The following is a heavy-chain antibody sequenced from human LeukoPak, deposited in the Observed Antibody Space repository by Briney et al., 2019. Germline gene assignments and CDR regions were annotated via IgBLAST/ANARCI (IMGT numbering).Heavy chain of an antibody. V-gene: IGHV3-23*01. CDR1: GSTFSDYA. CDR3: ANRGFSGWYSFDY. CDR2: ISGSGGGT. Sequence: GGSLRLSCAASGSTFSDYAMSWVRQAPGKGLEWVSGISGSGGGTYYADSVKGRFTISRDNSKNTLYLQMNSLRAEDTAVYYCANRGFSGWYSFDYWGQGTLVTVSS. J-gene: IGHJ4*02. D-gene: IGHD6-19*01.